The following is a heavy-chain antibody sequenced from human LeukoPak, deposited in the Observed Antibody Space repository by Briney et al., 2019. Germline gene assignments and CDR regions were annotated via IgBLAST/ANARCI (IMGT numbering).Heavy chain of an antibody. V-gene: IGHV4-34*01. CDR1: GGSFSGYY. Sequence: SETLSLTCAVYGGSFSGYYWSWIRQPPGKGREWLGEINHSGSTNYNPSLKSRVTISVDTSKNQYSLKLSSMTAADTAVHYCARRHIAAAEYNWFDPWGQGSLVTVSS. CDR3: ARRHIAAAEYNWFDP. J-gene: IGHJ5*02. D-gene: IGHD6-13*01. CDR2: INHSGST.